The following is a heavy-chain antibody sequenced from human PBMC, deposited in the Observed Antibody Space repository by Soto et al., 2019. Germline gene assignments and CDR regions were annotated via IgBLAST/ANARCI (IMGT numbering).Heavy chain of an antibody. J-gene: IGHJ6*02. Sequence: ASVKVSCKVSGYTLTELSIHWVRQAPGKGLEWMGGFDPEDGETIYAQNFQGRVTMTDDTSTDTAYMELSSLRSEDMAVYYCATRATVGIYYYYGLDVWGQGTTVTVSS. V-gene: IGHV1-24*01. D-gene: IGHD4-17*01. CDR2: FDPEDGET. CDR3: ATRATVGIYYYYGLDV. CDR1: GYTLTELS.